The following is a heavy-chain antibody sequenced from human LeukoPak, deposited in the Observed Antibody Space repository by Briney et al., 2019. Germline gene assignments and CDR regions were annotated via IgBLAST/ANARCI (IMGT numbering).Heavy chain of an antibody. CDR2: IYYSGST. CDR3: ARQERYYSSGSYTYFQH. J-gene: IGHJ1*01. Sequence: SETLSPTCTVSGGSISSYYWSWIRQPPGKGLEWIGYIYYSGSTNYNPSLKSRVTISVDTSKNQFSLKLSSVTAADTAVYYCARQERYYSSGSYTYFQHWGQGTLVTVSS. V-gene: IGHV4-59*08. D-gene: IGHD3-10*01. CDR1: GGSISSYY.